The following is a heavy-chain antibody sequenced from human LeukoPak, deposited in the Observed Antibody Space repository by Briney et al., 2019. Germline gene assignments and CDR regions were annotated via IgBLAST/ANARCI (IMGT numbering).Heavy chain of an antibody. J-gene: IGHJ6*03. CDR2: LTWDGGTA. CDR3: ARSQPNYYYFMDV. V-gene: IGHV3-43D*03. Sequence: GGSLRLSCAASGFTFDDYAMHWVRQPPGKGLEWVSLLTWDGGTAYYAGSVKGRFTISGDSSKNSLYLQMNSLRPEDTALYYCARSQPNYYYFMDVWGTGTTVTVSS. D-gene: IGHD2-2*01. CDR1: GFTFDDYA.